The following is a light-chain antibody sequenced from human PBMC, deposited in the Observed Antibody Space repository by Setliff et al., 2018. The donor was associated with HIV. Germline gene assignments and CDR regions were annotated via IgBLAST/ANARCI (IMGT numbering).Light chain of an antibody. Sequence: SYALTQPPSVSVAPGKTARLTCGGNNIGDKSVHWYQQRPGQAPVLVVYDDSDRPSGITERFSGSNSGNTATLTISSVEAGDEADYYCQVFDNSSDHVVFGGGTKVTVL. CDR2: DDS. CDR1: NIGDKS. V-gene: IGLV3-21*03. J-gene: IGLJ2*01. CDR3: QVFDNSSDHVV.